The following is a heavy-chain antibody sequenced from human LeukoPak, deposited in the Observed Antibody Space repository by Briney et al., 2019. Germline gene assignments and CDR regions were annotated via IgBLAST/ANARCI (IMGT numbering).Heavy chain of an antibody. Sequence: SETLSLTCTVSGGSISSSYWSWIRQPPRKGLEGIGYIYYSGSTNYNPSLKRRVTISVDTSKNQFSLKLSSVTAADTAVYYCASLRQWPHYFDYWGQGTLVTVSS. CDR2: IYYSGST. CDR3: ASLRQWPHYFDY. D-gene: IGHD6-19*01. J-gene: IGHJ4*02. V-gene: IGHV4-59*08. CDR1: GGSISSSY.